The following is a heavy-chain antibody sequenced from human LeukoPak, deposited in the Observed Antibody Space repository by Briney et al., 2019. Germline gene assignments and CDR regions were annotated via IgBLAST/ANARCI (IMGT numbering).Heavy chain of an antibody. D-gene: IGHD1-14*01. CDR2: IWFDGSNK. CDR3: AKRTLYHRPPGDAFDI. Sequence: GGSLRLSCAASGFTFSSYGMHWVRQAPGKGLEWVAVIWFDGSNKYYADSVKGRFTISRDNSKNTLYLQMNSLRAEDTAVYYCAKRTLYHRPPGDAFDIWGQGTMVTVSS. CDR1: GFTFSSYG. J-gene: IGHJ3*02. V-gene: IGHV3-33*06.